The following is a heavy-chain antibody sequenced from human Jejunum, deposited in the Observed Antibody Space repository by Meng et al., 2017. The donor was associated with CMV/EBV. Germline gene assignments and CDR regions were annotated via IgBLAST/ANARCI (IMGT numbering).Heavy chain of an antibody. Sequence: AAGRRFSSYVISWVRQAPGQGPGWMGEITPVFGTTSYAPKFQGKVTITADESTSTVFMELSSLRSEDTAVYYCARVNDGRVRYYFAYWGQGTLVTVSS. CDR2: ITPVFGTT. V-gene: IGHV1-69*01. J-gene: IGHJ4*02. CDR1: GRRFSSYV. CDR3: ARVNDGRVRYYFAY. D-gene: IGHD3-22*01.